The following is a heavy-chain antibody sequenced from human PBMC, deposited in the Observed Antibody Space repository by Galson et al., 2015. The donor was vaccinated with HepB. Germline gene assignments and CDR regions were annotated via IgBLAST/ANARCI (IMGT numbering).Heavy chain of an antibody. CDR2: IYPGDSDT. CDR1: GYSYNTYW. J-gene: IGHJ6*02. V-gene: IGHV5-51*01. Sequence: QSGAEVKKPGESLKISCQGSGYSYNTYWIGWVRQMPEKGLEWMGMIYPGDSDTRYSPSFQGQVTISVDRSIRTAYLQWNSLKASDTAIYYCARRRGKPPKYFYGLDVWGQGTTVIVSS. CDR3: ARRRGKPPKYFYGLDV.